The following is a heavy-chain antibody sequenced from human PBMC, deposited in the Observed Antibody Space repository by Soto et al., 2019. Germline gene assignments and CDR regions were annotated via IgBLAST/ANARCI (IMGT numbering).Heavy chain of an antibody. Sequence: LSLTCAVSGGSISSGGYSWSWIRQPPGKGLEWIGYIYHSGSTYYNPSLKSRVTISVDRSKNQFSLKLSSVTAADTAVYYCARSYYYGSANWFDPWGQGTLVTVSS. CDR1: GGSISSGGYS. D-gene: IGHD3-10*01. CDR2: IYHSGST. CDR3: ARSYYYGSANWFDP. J-gene: IGHJ5*02. V-gene: IGHV4-30-2*01.